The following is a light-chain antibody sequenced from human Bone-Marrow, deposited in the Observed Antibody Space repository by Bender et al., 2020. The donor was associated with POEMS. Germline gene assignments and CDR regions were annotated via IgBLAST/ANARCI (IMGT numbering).Light chain of an antibody. CDR1: SSDVGSYNL. CDR2: EVT. J-gene: IGLJ1*01. Sequence: QSALTQPASVSGSPGQSITISCTGTSSDVGSYNLVSWYQQHPGKAPKLMIYEVTQRPSGVSNRFSGSKSGNTASLTISGLQAEDEADYYCSSYAGSYVFGTGTKVTVL. V-gene: IGLV2-23*02. CDR3: SSYAGSYV.